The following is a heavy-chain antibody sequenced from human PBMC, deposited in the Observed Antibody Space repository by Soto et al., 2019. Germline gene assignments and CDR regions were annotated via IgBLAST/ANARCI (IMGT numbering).Heavy chain of an antibody. CDR2: IIPIFGTA. Sequence: QVQLVQSGAEVKKPGSSVTVSCKASGGTFSSYTISWVRQAPGQGLEWMGGIIPIFGTANYAQKFQGRVTITADESTSTPYMELSSLRSEDTAVYYCARGNHRWLQLWYFDLGGRGTLVTVSS. CDR3: ARGNHRWLQLWYFDL. D-gene: IGHD5-12*01. CDR1: GGTFSSYT. J-gene: IGHJ2*01. V-gene: IGHV1-69*12.